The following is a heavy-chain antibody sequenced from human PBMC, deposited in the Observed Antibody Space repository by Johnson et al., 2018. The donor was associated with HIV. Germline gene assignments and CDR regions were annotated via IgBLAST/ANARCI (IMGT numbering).Heavy chain of an antibody. CDR2: IRFDGTNK. V-gene: IGHV3-30*02. J-gene: IGHJ3*02. CDR3: ARVRARGVKHAFDI. Sequence: QVQLVESGGGVVQPGGSLRLSCAASGFTFSTYGMHWVRQAPGKGLEWVAFIRFDGTNKYYADSVKGRFTISRDNSKNTLYLQMNSLRAEDTALYYCARVRARGVKHAFDIWGQGTMVTVSS. CDR1: GFTFSTYG. D-gene: IGHD3-10*01.